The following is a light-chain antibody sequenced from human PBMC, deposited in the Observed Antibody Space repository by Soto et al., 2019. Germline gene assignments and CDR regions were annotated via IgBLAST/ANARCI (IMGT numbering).Light chain of an antibody. Sequence: DIQVTQSPPTLSASVGDRVTITCRASQTISTWMAWYQQKPGKAPKLLVYDASTLQSGVASRFSGSGSGTEFTLIISGLQPDDSATYYCQQYKDWPTTFGQGTKVDIK. CDR2: DAS. J-gene: IGKJ1*01. CDR3: QQYKDWPTT. CDR1: QTISTW. V-gene: IGKV1-5*01.